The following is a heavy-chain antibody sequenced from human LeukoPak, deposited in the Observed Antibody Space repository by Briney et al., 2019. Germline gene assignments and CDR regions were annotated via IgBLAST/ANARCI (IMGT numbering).Heavy chain of an antibody. CDR3: ARDLVDYDSSGYYYTYYFDY. Sequence: GGSLRLSCAASGFTFSSYSMNWVRQAPGKGLEWVSSISSSSNYIYYADSVKGRFTISRDNAKNSLYLQMNSLRAEDTAVYYCARDLVDYDSSGYYYTYYFDYWGQGTLVTVSS. CDR1: GFTFSSYS. V-gene: IGHV3-21*01. D-gene: IGHD3-22*01. CDR2: ISSSSNYI. J-gene: IGHJ4*02.